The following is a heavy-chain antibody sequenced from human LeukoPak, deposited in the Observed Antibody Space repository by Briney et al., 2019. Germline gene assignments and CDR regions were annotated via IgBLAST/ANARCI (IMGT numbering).Heavy chain of an antibody. CDR1: GFTFDDYA. D-gene: IGHD6-13*01. CDR2: ISWNSGNT. Sequence: GGSLRLSCAASGFTFDDYAMHWVRQAPGKGLEWVSGISWNSGNTGYADSVKGRFTISRDNAKKSLYLQMNSLRVEDTALYYCVGSISWYATQGKWFDPWGQGTLVTVSS. J-gene: IGHJ5*02. V-gene: IGHV3-9*01. CDR3: VGSISWYATQGKWFDP.